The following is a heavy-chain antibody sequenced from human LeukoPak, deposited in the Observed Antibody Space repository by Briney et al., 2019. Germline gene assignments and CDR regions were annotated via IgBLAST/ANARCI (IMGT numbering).Heavy chain of an antibody. CDR3: ARTVQLEPKEGAFDI. V-gene: IGHV5-51*07. CDR2: IYPGDSDT. CDR1: GYSFTSYW. D-gene: IGHD1-1*01. Sequence: GESLKISCKGSGYSFTSYWIGWVHQMPGKVLEWMGIIYPGDSDTRYSPSFQGQITISADKSISTAYLQWSSLKDSDTAMYYCARTVQLEPKEGAFDIWGQGTMVTVSS. J-gene: IGHJ3*02.